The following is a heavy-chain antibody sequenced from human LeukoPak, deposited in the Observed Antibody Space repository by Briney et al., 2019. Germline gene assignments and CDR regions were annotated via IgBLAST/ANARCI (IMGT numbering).Heavy chain of an antibody. CDR1: GFSISTYA. Sequence: PGRSLRLSCTTSGFSISTYAIHWVRQAPGKGLEWVAVISSDGSIKYYADSVKGPFSISRDNSQNTVYLQMNSLRIEDTAVYYCARTPAGFTRPFDYWGQGTLVTVSS. D-gene: IGHD2-15*01. CDR2: ISSDGSIK. V-gene: IGHV3-30*04. CDR3: ARTPAGFTRPFDY. J-gene: IGHJ4*02.